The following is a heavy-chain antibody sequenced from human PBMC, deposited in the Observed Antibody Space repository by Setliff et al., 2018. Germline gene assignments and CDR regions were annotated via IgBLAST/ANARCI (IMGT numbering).Heavy chain of an antibody. D-gene: IGHD3-10*01. Sequence: PGESLKISCEASGFTFSSYSMNWVRQAPGKGLEWVSSISSSSSYIYYADSVKGRFTISRDNAKNSLYLQMNSLRAEYTAVYYCAREELWFGELASYYYYGMDVWGQGTTVT. CDR3: AREELWFGELASYYYYGMDV. J-gene: IGHJ6*02. CDR1: GFTFSSYS. V-gene: IGHV3-21*01. CDR2: ISSSSSYI.